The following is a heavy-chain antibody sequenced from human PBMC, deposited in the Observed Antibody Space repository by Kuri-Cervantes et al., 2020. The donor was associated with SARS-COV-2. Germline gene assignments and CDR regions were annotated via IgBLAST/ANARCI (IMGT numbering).Heavy chain of an antibody. CDR3: ARAAGYYDSSDEGYFQH. CDR2: IYYSGSA. CDR1: GYSISSGYY. V-gene: IGHV4-38-2*01. D-gene: IGHD3-22*01. J-gene: IGHJ1*01. Sequence: GSLRLSCAVSGYSISSGYYWTWVRQPPGKGLEWIGNIYYSGSAFYNPSLKSRVTISVDTSKNQFSLKLSSVTAADTAVYYCARAAGYYDSSDEGYFQHWGQGTLVTVSS.